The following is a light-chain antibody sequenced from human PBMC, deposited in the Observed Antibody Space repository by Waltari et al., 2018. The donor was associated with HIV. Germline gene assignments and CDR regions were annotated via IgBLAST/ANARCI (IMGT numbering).Light chain of an antibody. V-gene: IGLV3-21*02. Sequence: SYVLTQPPSVSAAPGQTARITCGGNNIGSKSVHWYQQKPGQAPVLVVYDDSDRPSGIPGRFSGSNAGNTATLTISRVEAGDEADYYCQVWDSSSDHVVFGGGTKLTVL. CDR1: NIGSKS. CDR3: QVWDSSSDHVV. CDR2: DDS. J-gene: IGLJ2*01.